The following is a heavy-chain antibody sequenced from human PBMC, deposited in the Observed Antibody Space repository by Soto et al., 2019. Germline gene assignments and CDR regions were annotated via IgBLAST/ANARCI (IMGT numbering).Heavy chain of an antibody. CDR1: GYTFTSYG. D-gene: IGHD2-2*01. CDR3: ARVGYCSSTSCYGEDYYYYMDV. CDR2: ISAYNGNT. J-gene: IGHJ6*03. V-gene: IGHV1-18*01. Sequence: QVQLVQSGAEVKKPGASVKVSCKASGYTFTSYGISWVRQAPGQGLEWKGWISAYNGNTNYAQKLQGRVTMTTDTSTSTAYMELRSLRSDDTAVYYCARVGYCSSTSCYGEDYYYYMDVWGKGTTVTVSS.